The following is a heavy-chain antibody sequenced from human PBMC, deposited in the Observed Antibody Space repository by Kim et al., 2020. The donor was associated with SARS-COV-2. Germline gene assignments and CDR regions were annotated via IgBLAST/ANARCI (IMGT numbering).Heavy chain of an antibody. J-gene: IGHJ4*02. D-gene: IGHD4-17*01. V-gene: IGHV5-51*01. Sequence: PSFPGQVTISADNSISTAYLQWSSLKASDTAMYYCARAYGGNSGYRKFFDYWGQGTLVTVSS. CDR3: ARAYGGNSGYRKFFDY.